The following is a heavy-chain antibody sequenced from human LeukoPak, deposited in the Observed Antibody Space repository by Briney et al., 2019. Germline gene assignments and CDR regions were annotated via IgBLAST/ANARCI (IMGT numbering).Heavy chain of an antibody. V-gene: IGHV3-48*03. CDR3: ARTLRYFDWLLSSPPDY. J-gene: IGHJ4*02. CDR1: GFTFSSYE. D-gene: IGHD3-9*01. Sequence: GGSLRLSCAASGFTFSSYEMNWVRQAPGKGLEWVSYISSSGSTIYYADSVKGRFTISRDNAKNSLYLQMNSLRAEDTAVYYCARTLRYFDWLLSSPPDYWGQGTPGTVS. CDR2: ISSSGSTI.